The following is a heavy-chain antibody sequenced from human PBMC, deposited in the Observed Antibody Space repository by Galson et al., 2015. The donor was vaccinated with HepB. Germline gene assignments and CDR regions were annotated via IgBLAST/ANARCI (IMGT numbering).Heavy chain of an antibody. J-gene: IGHJ4*02. V-gene: IGHV3-30*18. CDR3: AKAHGEGFWSGYSKRASPYYFDY. Sequence: SLRLSCAASGFTFSSYGMHWVRQAPGKGLEWVAVISYDGSNKYYADSVKGRFTISRDNSKNTLYLQMNSLRAEDTAVYYCAKAHGEGFWSGYSKRASPYYFDYWGQGTLVTVSS. D-gene: IGHD3-3*01. CDR2: ISYDGSNK. CDR1: GFTFSSYG.